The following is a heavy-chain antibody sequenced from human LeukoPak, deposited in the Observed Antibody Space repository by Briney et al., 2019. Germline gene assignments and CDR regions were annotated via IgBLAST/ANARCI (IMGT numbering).Heavy chain of an antibody. CDR1: GGSFSGYY. J-gene: IGHJ4*02. Sequence: PSETLSLTCAVYGGSFSGYYWSWIRQPPGKGLEWIGEINHSGSTNYDPSLKSRVTISVDTFKNQFSLKLSSVTAADTAVYYCARGSPYYDFWSGYSVLFDYWGQGTLVTVSS. V-gene: IGHV4-34*01. CDR2: INHSGST. D-gene: IGHD3-3*01. CDR3: ARGSPYYDFWSGYSVLFDY.